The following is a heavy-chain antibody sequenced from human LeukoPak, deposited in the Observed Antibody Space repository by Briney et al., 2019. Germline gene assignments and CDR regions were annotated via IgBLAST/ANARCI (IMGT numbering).Heavy chain of an antibody. CDR1: GGSVSRYL. V-gene: IGHV4-4*07. D-gene: IGHD7-27*01. CDR3: ARRVTGDLRRFDY. J-gene: IGHJ4*02. CDR2: IHTSGTT. Sequence: SETLSLTCAVSGGSVSRYLWSWVRQPAGKGLEWPGRIHTSGTTTYSPSFQSRITMSIDTSKNQFSLKVTSVTAADTAVYFCARRVTGDLRRFDYWGQGTLVTVSS.